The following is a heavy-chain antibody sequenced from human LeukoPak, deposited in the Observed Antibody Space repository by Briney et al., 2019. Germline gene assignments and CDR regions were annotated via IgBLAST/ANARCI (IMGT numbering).Heavy chain of an antibody. CDR3: AREGPGRWWGSFDY. CDR1: GYTFTSYG. D-gene: IGHD2-15*01. Sequence: ASVKVSCKASGYTFTSYGISWVRQAPGQGLEWMGRINPNSGGTNYAQKFQGRVTMTRDTSISTAYMELSRLRSDDTAVYYCAREGPGRWWGSFDYWGQGTLVTVSS. J-gene: IGHJ4*02. CDR2: INPNSGGT. V-gene: IGHV1-2*06.